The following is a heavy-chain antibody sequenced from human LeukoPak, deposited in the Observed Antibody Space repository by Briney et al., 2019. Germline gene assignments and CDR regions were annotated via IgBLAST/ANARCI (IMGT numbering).Heavy chain of an antibody. J-gene: IGHJ2*01. Sequence: SETLSLTCTVSGDSLRNYYWSWIRQPPGKGLEWIGYIYSSGTTKYNPSLKSRVTISVDPSKNQFSLKLSSVTAADTAVYYCARARVRSYSYDSSGFYTSDWHFDLWGRGTLVTVSS. CDR3: ARARVRSYSYDSSGFYTSDWHFDL. CDR2: IYSSGTT. V-gene: IGHV4-59*01. CDR1: GDSLRNYY. D-gene: IGHD3-22*01.